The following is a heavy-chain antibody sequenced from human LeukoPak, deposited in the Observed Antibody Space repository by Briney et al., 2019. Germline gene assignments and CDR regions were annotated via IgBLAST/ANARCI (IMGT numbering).Heavy chain of an antibody. CDR3: ARSETTYYYDSSVYFYYYYGMDV. D-gene: IGHD3-22*01. CDR1: GFTFSNYW. V-gene: IGHV3-7*01. Sequence: GGSLRLSCAASGFTFSNYWMTWVRQAPGKGLEWVANIKQDGSEKYYVDSVKGRFTISRDNAKNSLYLQMNSLRAEDTAVYYCARSETTYYYDSSVYFYYYYGMDVWGQGTPVTVSS. CDR2: IKQDGSEK. J-gene: IGHJ6*02.